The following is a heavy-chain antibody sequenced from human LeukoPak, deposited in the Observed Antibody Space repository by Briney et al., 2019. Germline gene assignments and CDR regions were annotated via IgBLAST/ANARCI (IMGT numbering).Heavy chain of an antibody. CDR2: ISYDGSNK. CDR3: ARDRVGATDYFDY. Sequence: GGSLRLSCAASGFTFSSYAMHWVRQAPGKGLEWVAVISYDGSNKYYADSVKGRFTISRDNSKNTLYLQMNSLRAEDTAVYCCARDRVGATDYFDYWGQGTLVTVSS. CDR1: GFTFSSYA. J-gene: IGHJ4*02. V-gene: IGHV3-30-3*01. D-gene: IGHD1-26*01.